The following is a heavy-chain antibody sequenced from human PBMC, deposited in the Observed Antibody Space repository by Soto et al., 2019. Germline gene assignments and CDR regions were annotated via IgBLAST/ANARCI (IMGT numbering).Heavy chain of an antibody. V-gene: IGHV3-23*01. CDR2: ISNSGAST. CDR3: AKGHGIFAVVIPSDY. J-gene: IGHJ4*02. Sequence: EVQLLESGGGLVQPGGSLRLSCAVSGFTFSSYAMSWVRQAPGKGLEWVSAISNSGASTYYADSVKGRFTISRDNSKNKLYLQMNSLRAEDTAVDYCAKGHGIFAVVIPSDYWGQGTLVTVS. D-gene: IGHD3-3*01. CDR1: GFTFSSYA.